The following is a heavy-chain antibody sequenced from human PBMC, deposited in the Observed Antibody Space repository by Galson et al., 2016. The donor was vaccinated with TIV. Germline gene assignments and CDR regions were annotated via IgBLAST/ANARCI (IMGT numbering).Heavy chain of an antibody. Sequence: SGAEVKKPGESLKISCQHSGYGFVDYWIVWVRQRPGKGLEWMGIVYPDDSDTTYNPSFQGQVTFSAAKSINTAFLQWSSLEASDTAMYYCARRGPRYGKFDYWGQGTPVTVSS. D-gene: IGHD4-17*01. V-gene: IGHV5-51*01. CDR3: ARRGPRYGKFDY. CDR1: GYGFVDYW. J-gene: IGHJ4*02. CDR2: VYPDDSDT.